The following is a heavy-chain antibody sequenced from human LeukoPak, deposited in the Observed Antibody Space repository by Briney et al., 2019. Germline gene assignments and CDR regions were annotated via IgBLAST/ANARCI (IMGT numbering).Heavy chain of an antibody. CDR3: ARNARYYYYMDV. Sequence: PGGSLRLSCAASGFTVSSYYMTWVRQAPGKGLEWVSIIYSGGPTYYADSVKGRFTISRDNSKNTLYLQMNSLRAEDTAVYYCARNARYYYYMDVWGKGTTVTVSS. CDR1: GFTVSSYY. V-gene: IGHV3-53*01. J-gene: IGHJ6*03. CDR2: IYSGGPT. D-gene: IGHD6-6*01.